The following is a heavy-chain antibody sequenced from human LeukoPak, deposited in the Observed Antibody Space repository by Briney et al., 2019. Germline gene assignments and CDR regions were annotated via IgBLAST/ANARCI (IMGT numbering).Heavy chain of an antibody. CDR3: ARVKAVAGTLPHLLDY. D-gene: IGHD6-19*01. CDR2: INHRGST. Sequence: SETLSLTCTVSGGSMSGYYWSWIRQPPGKGLEWIGEINHRGSTSYNPSLKSRLTISKDKSKNQFSLKLTSVTVADTAVYFCARVKAVAGTLPHLLDYWGQGTLVTVSS. CDR1: GGSMSGYY. J-gene: IGHJ4*02. V-gene: IGHV4-34*01.